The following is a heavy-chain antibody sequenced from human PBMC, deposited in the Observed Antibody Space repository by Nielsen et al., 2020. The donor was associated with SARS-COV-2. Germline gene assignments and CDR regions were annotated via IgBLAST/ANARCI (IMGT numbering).Heavy chain of an antibody. D-gene: IGHD2-15*01. CDR1: GFTFSTSA. J-gene: IGHJ4*02. CDR2: FSGGVT. Sequence: GGSLRLSCAASGFTFSTSAMTWVRQAPGKGLEWVSSFSGGVTYYAESVKGRFTVSRDNSRNTLFLQMNSLRAEDTAIYYCARDQARSGIYYFDYWGQGTLVTVSS. CDR3: ARDQARSGIYYFDY. V-gene: IGHV3-23*01.